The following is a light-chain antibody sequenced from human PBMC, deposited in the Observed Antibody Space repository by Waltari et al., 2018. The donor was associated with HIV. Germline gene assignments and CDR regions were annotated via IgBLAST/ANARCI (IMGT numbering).Light chain of an antibody. CDR3: AAWDDNLNAL. CDR1: RYNLGSNS. CDR2: SNS. Sequence: QSVMTQPPSASGTPGQRVTISCSRGRYNLGSNSVSWYQHLPGTAPKLLIHSNSQRPSGVPARFSGSKSGTSAALAISGLQSEDEGHYYCAAWDDNLNALFGGGTKVTVL. V-gene: IGLV1-44*01. J-gene: IGLJ2*01.